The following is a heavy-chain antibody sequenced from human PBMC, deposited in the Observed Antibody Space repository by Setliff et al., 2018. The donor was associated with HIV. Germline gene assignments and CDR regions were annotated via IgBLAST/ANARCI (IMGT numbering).Heavy chain of an antibody. CDR2: IKEDGSDK. D-gene: IGHD3-10*01. CDR1: GFTFSSCW. J-gene: IGHJ6*03. CDR3: ARDWVSMDRGASMDV. V-gene: IGHV3-7*03. Sequence: GGSLRLSCAASGFTFSSCWVTWVRQGPGKGLEWVANIKEDGSDKYYEDSVKGRLTISRDNAKNSLYLQMNSLRAEDTAVYYCARDWVSMDRGASMDVWGKGTTVTVSS.